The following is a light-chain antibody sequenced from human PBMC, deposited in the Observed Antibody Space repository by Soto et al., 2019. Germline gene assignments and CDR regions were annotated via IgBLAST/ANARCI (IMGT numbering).Light chain of an antibody. J-gene: IGKJ2*01. CDR3: QHFDASPPYT. CDR1: QSISNTY. CDR2: GAS. Sequence: EIVLTQSPGTLSLSPGEGATLSCRASQSISNTYLAWYQQKPGHAPRLLLYGASTRASGIPDRFSGSGSGTDFSLTISRLEPEDFAVYFCQHFDASPPYTFGQGTKLEIK. V-gene: IGKV3-20*01.